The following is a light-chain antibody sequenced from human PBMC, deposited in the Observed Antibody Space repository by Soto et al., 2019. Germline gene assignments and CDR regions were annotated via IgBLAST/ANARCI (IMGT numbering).Light chain of an antibody. CDR3: QQYSTTSRT. V-gene: IGKV1-5*03. CDR2: KAS. Sequence: DIQMTQSPSTLSAFVGDRVAITCRASQSVFGWLAWFQQKPGTAPHLLIYKASTLESGVPSRFSGSGSGTECTLTISSLQPDDFGTYYCQQYSTTSRTFGQGTKVEIK. CDR1: QSVFGW. J-gene: IGKJ1*01.